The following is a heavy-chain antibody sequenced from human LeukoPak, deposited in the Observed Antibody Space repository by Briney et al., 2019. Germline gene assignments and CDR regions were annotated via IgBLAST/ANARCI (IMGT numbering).Heavy chain of an antibody. CDR2: IYYSGST. Sequence: SETLSLTCTVSGGSISSSSYYWGWIRQPPGKGLEWIGSIYYSGSTYYNPSLESRVTISVDPSKDQFSLKMTPMTAADTAIYYCARTLYPWSFDYWGQGTRVTVSS. D-gene: IGHD1-1*01. CDR1: GGSISSSSYY. CDR3: ARTLYPWSFDY. V-gene: IGHV4-39*07. J-gene: IGHJ4*02.